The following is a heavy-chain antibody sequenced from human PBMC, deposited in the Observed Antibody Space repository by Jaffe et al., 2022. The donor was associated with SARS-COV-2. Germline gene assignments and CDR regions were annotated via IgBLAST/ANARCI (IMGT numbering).Heavy chain of an antibody. CDR2: IKPDGSDK. CDR1: GFTFSTYW. J-gene: IGHJ4*02. V-gene: IGHV3-7*03. D-gene: IGHD1-26*01. CDR3: ARDGRVFIVQSK. Sequence: EVQLVESGGGLVQPGGSLRLSCAASGFTFSTYWMSWVRQAPGKGLEWVANIKPDGSDKNYADSVKGRFTVSRDNAKNIFYLQMSSLRAEDTAMYYCARDGRVFIVQSKWGRGTLVTVSS.